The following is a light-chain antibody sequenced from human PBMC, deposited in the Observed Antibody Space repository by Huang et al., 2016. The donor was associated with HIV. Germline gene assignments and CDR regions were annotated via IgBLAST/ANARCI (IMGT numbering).Light chain of an antibody. CDR2: DAS. CDR1: QDINNY. V-gene: IGKV1-33*01. CDR3: QHYDNLLLT. J-gene: IGKJ4*01. Sequence: DIQMTQSPSSLSASVGDRVTITCQASQDINNYLNWDQQKPGKAPKLLIYDASNLETGVPSRFSGSGSGTDFTFTISSLQPEDIATYYCQHYDNLLLTFGGGTKVEIK.